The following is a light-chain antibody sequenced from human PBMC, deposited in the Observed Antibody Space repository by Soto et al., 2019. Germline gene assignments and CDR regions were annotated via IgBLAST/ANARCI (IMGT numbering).Light chain of an antibody. CDR1: QSLLYSNGYNY. Sequence: DIVVTQSPLSLPVIPGEPASISCRSTQSLLYSNGYNYLDWYLQKPGQSPQLLIYLGSNRASGVPDRFSGSGSGTDFTLKISRVEAEDVGVYYCMQSLHTPWTFGQGTKVEIK. CDR2: LGS. V-gene: IGKV2-28*01. CDR3: MQSLHTPWT. J-gene: IGKJ1*01.